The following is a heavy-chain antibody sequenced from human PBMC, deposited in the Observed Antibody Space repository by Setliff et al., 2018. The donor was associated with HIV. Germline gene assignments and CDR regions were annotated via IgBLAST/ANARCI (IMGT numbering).Heavy chain of an antibody. Sequence: PSETLSLTCTVSGGSISSYYWSWIRQPAGKGLEWIGRIYTSGSTNYNPSLKSRVTTSVDTSKNQFSLRLSSVTAADTAVYYCARVSCSSWYSIPQYYYYSMDVWGNGTTVTVSS. CDR1: GGSISSYY. D-gene: IGHD6-13*01. J-gene: IGHJ6*03. CDR3: ARVSCSSWYSIPQYYYYSMDV. CDR2: IYTSGST. V-gene: IGHV4-4*07.